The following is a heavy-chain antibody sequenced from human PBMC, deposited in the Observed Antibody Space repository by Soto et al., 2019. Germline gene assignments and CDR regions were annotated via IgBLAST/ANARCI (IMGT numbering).Heavy chain of an antibody. J-gene: IGHJ4*02. CDR2: ITGTGRDM. CDR3: VKEVEGFDY. Sequence: GSLRLSCASSGFTFSSHTMNWVRQAPGKGLEWVSSITGTGRDMFYADSVKGRFTISRDNAENSLYLQMNSLRAEDTAVYYCVKEVEGFDYWGQGTLVTVSS. CDR1: GFTFSSHT. D-gene: IGHD1-1*01. V-gene: IGHV3-21*01.